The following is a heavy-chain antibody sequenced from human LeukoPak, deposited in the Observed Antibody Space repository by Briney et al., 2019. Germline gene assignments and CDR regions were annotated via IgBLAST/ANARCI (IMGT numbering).Heavy chain of an antibody. D-gene: IGHD1-14*01. V-gene: IGHV3-21*01. CDR2: ISTNSYI. CDR3: ARDYAKFRTELDY. Sequence: PGGSLRLSCAASGFTLSSYSMNWVRQAPGKGLEWVSSISTNSYIYYADSVKGRFTISRDNAKNSLYLQMNSLRAEDTAVYYCARDYAKFRTELDYWGQGTLVTVSS. CDR1: GFTLSSYS. J-gene: IGHJ4*02.